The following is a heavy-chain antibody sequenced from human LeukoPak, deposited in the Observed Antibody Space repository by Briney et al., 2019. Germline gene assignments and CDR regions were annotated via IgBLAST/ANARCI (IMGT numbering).Heavy chain of an antibody. Sequence: PSETLSLTCTVSGGSISSSSYYWGWIRQPPGKGLEWIGSIYYSGSTYYNPSLKSRVTISVDTSKNQFSLKLSSVTAADTAVYYCAREQEGSSGWYNWFDPWGQGTLVTVSS. J-gene: IGHJ5*02. CDR2: IYYSGST. CDR1: GGSISSSSYY. CDR3: AREQEGSSGWYNWFDP. D-gene: IGHD6-19*01. V-gene: IGHV4-39*02.